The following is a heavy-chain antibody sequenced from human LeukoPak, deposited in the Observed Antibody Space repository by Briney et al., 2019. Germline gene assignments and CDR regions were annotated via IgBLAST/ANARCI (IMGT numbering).Heavy chain of an antibody. J-gene: IGHJ4*02. V-gene: IGHV4-30-2*01. D-gene: IGHD3-16*01. Sequence: SETLSLTCAVSGGSISSGGYSWSWLRQPPGKGLEWIGYIYHSGSTYYNPSLKSRVTISVDRSKNQFSLELSSVTAADTAVYYCARHGGQHWLSSITTRPQQFDSWGQGALVIVSS. CDR1: GGSISSGGYS. CDR2: IYHSGST. CDR3: ARHGGQHWLSSITTRPQQFDS.